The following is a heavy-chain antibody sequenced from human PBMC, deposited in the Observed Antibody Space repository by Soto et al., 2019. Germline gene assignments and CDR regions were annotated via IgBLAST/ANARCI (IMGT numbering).Heavy chain of an antibody. V-gene: IGHV3-30*18. J-gene: IGHJ6*02. Sequence: PGGSLRLSCAASGFTFSSYGMHWVRQAPGKGLEWVAVISYDGSNKYYADSVKGRFTISRDNSKNTLYLQMNSLRAEDTAVYYCAKARLDSSSWRYYYYYGMDVWGQGTTVTVSS. CDR1: GFTFSSYG. CDR3: AKARLDSSSWRYYYYYGMDV. CDR2: ISYDGSNK. D-gene: IGHD6-13*01.